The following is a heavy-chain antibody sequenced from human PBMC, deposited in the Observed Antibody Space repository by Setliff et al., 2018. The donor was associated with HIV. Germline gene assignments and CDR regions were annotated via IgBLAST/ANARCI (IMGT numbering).Heavy chain of an antibody. CDR2: IQHSGRI. Sequence: PSETLSLTCAVYGGSFSGYCRSWIRQPPGKGLEWIGEIQHSGRINYNPSLRSRVTTSVDTSKNQFSLKLSSVTAADTAVYYCARITMVRGVYYGMDVWGQGTTVTVSS. CDR1: GGSFSGYC. D-gene: IGHD3-10*01. CDR3: ARITMVRGVYYGMDV. J-gene: IGHJ6*02. V-gene: IGHV4-34*01.